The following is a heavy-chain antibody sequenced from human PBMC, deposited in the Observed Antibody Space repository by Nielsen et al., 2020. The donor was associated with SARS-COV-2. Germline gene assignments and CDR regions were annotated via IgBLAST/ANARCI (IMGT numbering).Heavy chain of an antibody. Sequence: SETLSLTCAVYGGSFSGYYWRWIRQPPGKGLEWIGEINHSGSTNYNPSLKSRVTISVDTSKNQFSLKLSSVTAADTAVYYCATRRHCSGGSCYSSRQGWFDPWGQGTLVTVSS. CDR2: INHSGST. CDR1: GGSFSGYY. D-gene: IGHD2-15*01. CDR3: ATRRHCSGGSCYSSRQGWFDP. V-gene: IGHV4-34*01. J-gene: IGHJ5*02.